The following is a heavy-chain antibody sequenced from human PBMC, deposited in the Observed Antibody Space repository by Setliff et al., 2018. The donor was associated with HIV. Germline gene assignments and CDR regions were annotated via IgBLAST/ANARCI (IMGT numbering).Heavy chain of an antibody. CDR2: IYYSGST. CDR3: ARAIGHYYDSSGYYLRTYFDH. J-gene: IGHJ4*02. Sequence: SSETLSLTCTVSGGAISSYYWSWIRQPPGKGLEWIGYIYYSGSTKYNPSLKSRVTISLDTSRNQFSLKLSSVTAADTAVYYCARAIGHYYDSSGYYLRTYFDHWGQGNLVTVSS. D-gene: IGHD3-22*01. CDR1: GGAISSYY. V-gene: IGHV4-59*01.